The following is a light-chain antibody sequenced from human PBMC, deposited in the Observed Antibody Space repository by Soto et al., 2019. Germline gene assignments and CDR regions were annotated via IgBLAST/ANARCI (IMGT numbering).Light chain of an antibody. J-gene: IGLJ1*01. CDR2: GNT. CDR3: QSHDTSLSGYV. V-gene: IGLV1-40*01. Sequence: QSVLTQPPSVSGAPGQRVTISCTGSSSNIGAGYDVHWYQQVPGTAPKLLIYGNTNRPSGVPDRFSGSKSGTSASLAITGLQAEDEADYYCQSHDTSLSGYVFGTGTKLTVL. CDR1: SSNIGAGYD.